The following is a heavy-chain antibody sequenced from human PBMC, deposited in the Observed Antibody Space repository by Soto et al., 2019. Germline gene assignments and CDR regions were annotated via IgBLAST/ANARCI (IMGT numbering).Heavy chain of an antibody. CDR3: XXXXXXYALDY. J-gene: IGHJ4*02. V-gene: IGHV1-18*01. D-gene: IGHD4-17*01. CDR1: GYTFTSYG. Sequence: QVQLVQSGAEVKKPGASVKVSCKASGYTFTSYGISWVRQAPGQGLEWMGWISANNGNTNYAQKLQGRVTMTTDTSTSTAYMELRSLRSDDTXXYXCXXXXXXYALDYWGQGTLVTVSS. CDR2: ISANNGNT.